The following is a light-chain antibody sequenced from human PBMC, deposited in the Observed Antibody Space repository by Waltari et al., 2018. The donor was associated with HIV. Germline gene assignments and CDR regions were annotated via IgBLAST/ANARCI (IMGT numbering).Light chain of an antibody. CDR2: WAS. V-gene: IGKV4-1*01. Sequence: DIVMTQSPDSVAVSLGERATINYRPSQSVLYSSNNKNYIAWYQQRPGQPPKLLIYWASIRESGVPDRFSGSGSGTEFTLNISSLQAEDVAVYYCQQDYTTPYTFGQGTKLEIK. CDR3: QQDYTTPYT. J-gene: IGKJ2*01. CDR1: QSVLYSSNNKNY.